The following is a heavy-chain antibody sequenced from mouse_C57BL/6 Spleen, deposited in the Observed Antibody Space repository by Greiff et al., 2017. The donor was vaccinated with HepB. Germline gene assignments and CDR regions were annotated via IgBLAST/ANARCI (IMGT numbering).Heavy chain of an antibody. CDR1: GYTFTSYT. D-gene: IGHD3-3*01. J-gene: IGHJ2*01. V-gene: IGHV1-4*01. CDR2: INPSSGYT. CDR3: ARKGELYYFDY. Sequence: VQLQESGAELARPGASVKMSCKASGYTFTSYTMHWVKQRPGQGLEWIGYINPSSGYTKYNQKFKDKATLTADKSSSTAYMQLSSLTSEDSAVYYCARKGELYYFDYWGQGTTLTVSS.